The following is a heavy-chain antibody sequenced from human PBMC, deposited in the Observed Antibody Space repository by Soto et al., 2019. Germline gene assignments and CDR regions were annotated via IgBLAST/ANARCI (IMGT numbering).Heavy chain of an antibody. CDR1: GDTIGSFT. Sequence: QVQLVQSGAEVRNPGSSVKVSCKASGDTIGSFTITWVRQAPGQGLEWMGGIIPVLGSVFYAQKFQGRVAFTADDSTSTAYMELTSLRSEDTAIFYCARGAGIFGVLAFHSWGQGTLVTVSS. V-gene: IGHV1-69*01. CDR2: IIPVLGSV. CDR3: ARGAGIFGVLAFHS. J-gene: IGHJ5*02. D-gene: IGHD3-3*01.